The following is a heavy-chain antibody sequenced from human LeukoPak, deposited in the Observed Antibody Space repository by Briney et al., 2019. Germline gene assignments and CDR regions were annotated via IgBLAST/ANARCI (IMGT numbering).Heavy chain of an antibody. CDR1: GYTFTGYY. D-gene: IGHD6-19*01. J-gene: IGHJ4*02. V-gene: IGHV1-2*02. CDR2: INPNSGGT. CDR3: ARGRSIAVAGRNIAPLDNDY. Sequence: ASVKVSCKASGYTFTGYYMHWVRQASGQGLEWMGWINPNSGGTNYAQKFQGRVTMTRDTSISTAYMELSRLRSDDTAVYYCARGRSIAVAGRNIAPLDNDYWGQGTLVTVSS.